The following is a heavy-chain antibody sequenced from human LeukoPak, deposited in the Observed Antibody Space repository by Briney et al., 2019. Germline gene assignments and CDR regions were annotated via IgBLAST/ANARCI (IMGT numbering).Heavy chain of an antibody. CDR1: GGSISTSNYY. Sequence: PSETLSLTCTVSGGSISTSNYYWGWIRQPPGKGLEWIGNIFYSGSTYYNPSLKSRVTISVDTSKNQISLRLSSVTAADTAIYYCARGNSDRFPPYMDYWGQGILVIVSS. D-gene: IGHD2-21*01. CDR2: IFYSGST. J-gene: IGHJ4*02. CDR3: ARGNSDRFPPYMDY. V-gene: IGHV4-39*07.